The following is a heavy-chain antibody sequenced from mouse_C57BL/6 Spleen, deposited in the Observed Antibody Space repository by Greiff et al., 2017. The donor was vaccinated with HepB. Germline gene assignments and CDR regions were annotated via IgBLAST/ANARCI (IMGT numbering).Heavy chain of an antibody. CDR2: IYPGSGST. V-gene: IGHV1-55*01. CDR1: GYTFTSYW. J-gene: IGHJ2*01. Sequence: VQLQQPGAELVKPGASVKMSCKASGYTFTSYWITWVKQRPGQGLEWIGDIYPGSGSTNYNEQFKSKSTLTVDTSNSTAYMQLSSLTSEDSAFYYGARDRAGYYFDYWGQGTTLTVSS. CDR3: ARDRAGYYFDY. D-gene: IGHD3-2*01.